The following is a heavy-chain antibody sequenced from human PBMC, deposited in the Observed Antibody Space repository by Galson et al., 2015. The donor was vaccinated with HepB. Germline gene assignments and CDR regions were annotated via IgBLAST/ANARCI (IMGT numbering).Heavy chain of an antibody. J-gene: IGHJ3*02. CDR3: AFSDLSSSSALGAFDI. Sequence: TLSLTCAVYGGSFSGYYWSWLRQPPGKGLEWIGEINHSGSTNYNPSLKSRVTISVDTSKNQFSLKLSSVTAADTAVYYCAFSDLSSSSALGAFDIWGQGTMVTVSS. CDR1: GGSFSGYY. V-gene: IGHV4-34*01. D-gene: IGHD6-6*01. CDR2: INHSGST.